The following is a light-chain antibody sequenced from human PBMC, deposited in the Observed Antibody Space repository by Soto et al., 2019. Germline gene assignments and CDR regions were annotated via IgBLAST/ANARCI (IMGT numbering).Light chain of an antibody. Sequence: QLVLTQPPSASGSPGQSVTISCTGTSNDVGGYNYVSWYQQHPGKAPKLMIYEVSKRPSGVPDRFSGSKSGNTASLTVSGLQAEDEADYYCSSYAGSNVIFGGGTKLTVL. J-gene: IGLJ2*01. CDR3: SSYAGSNVI. CDR2: EVS. CDR1: SNDVGGYNY. V-gene: IGLV2-8*01.